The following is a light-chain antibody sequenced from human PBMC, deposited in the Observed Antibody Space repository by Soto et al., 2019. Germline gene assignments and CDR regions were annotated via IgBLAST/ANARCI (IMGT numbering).Light chain of an antibody. CDR3: QQYNSYSRT. V-gene: IGKV1-5*03. Sequence: DIQMTQSPSTLSASVGDRVTITCRASQSISSWLAWYQQKPGKAPKLLIYKASSLERGVPSRFSGGGSGTEFTLTISSLQPDDFATYYCQQYNSYSRTFGQGTKVEIK. J-gene: IGKJ1*01. CDR1: QSISSW. CDR2: KAS.